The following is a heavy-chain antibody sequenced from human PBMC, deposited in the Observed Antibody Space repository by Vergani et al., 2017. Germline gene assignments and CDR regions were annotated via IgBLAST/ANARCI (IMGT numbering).Heavy chain of an antibody. D-gene: IGHD2-2*01. V-gene: IGHV5-51*01. Sequence: EVQLVQSGAEVKKPGESLKISCKGSGYSFTSYWIGWVRQMPGKGLEWMGIIFPGDSDTRYSPSFQGQVTISADKSISTAYLQWSSLKASDTAMYYCARQVQGMDQLQKSYYYGMDVWGQGTTVTVSS. CDR1: GYSFTSYW. CDR3: ARQVQGMDQLQKSYYYGMDV. J-gene: IGHJ6*02. CDR2: IFPGDSDT.